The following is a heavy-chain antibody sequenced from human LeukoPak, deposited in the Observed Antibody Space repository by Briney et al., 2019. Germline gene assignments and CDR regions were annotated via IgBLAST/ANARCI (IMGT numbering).Heavy chain of an antibody. Sequence: ASVKVSCKASGYTFTSYGISWVRQAPGQGLEWMGWISAYNGNTNYAQMLQGRVTMTTDTSTSTAYMELRSLRSDDTAVYYCAKTSNEYDILTGYHDAFDIWGQGTMVTVSS. D-gene: IGHD3-9*01. CDR3: AKTSNEYDILTGYHDAFDI. V-gene: IGHV1-18*01. J-gene: IGHJ3*02. CDR1: GYTFTSYG. CDR2: ISAYNGNT.